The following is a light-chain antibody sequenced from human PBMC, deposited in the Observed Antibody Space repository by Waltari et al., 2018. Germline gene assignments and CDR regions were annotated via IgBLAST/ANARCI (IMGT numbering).Light chain of an antibody. Sequence: QSVLTQPPSVSGAPGQRVTIPCTGSGSNIGAGYDVHWYQQLPRAAPKLLMYGSTSRPLGVPDRFFGSTSGTSASLAITGLQAEDEADYYCQSYDTSLRVVFGGGTKLTVL. V-gene: IGLV1-40*01. CDR1: GSNIGAGYD. CDR2: GST. CDR3: QSYDTSLRVV. J-gene: IGLJ2*01.